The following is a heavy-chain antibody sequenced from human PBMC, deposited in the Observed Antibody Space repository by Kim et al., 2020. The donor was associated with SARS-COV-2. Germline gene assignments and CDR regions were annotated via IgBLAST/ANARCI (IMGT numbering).Heavy chain of an antibody. Sequence: GGSLRLSCAASGFTFDDYAMHWVRQAPGKGLEWVSGISWNSGSIGYADSVKGRFTISRDNAKNSLYLQMNSLRAEDTALYYCAKAPVGAFDIWGQGTMVTVSS. D-gene: IGHD2-15*01. CDR2: ISWNSGSI. CDR3: AKAPVGAFDI. CDR1: GFTFDDYA. J-gene: IGHJ3*02. V-gene: IGHV3-9*01.